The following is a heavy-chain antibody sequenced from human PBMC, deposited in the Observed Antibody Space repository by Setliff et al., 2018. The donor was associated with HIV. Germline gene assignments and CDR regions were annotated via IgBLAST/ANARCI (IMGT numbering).Heavy chain of an antibody. Sequence: LSLTCTVSRGSIKYYFWSWIRQAPGKGLEWVAVIWYDGTNKYYADSVKGRFTISRDNFKNTLFLQMNSLRAEDTAVYYCARDQEWLVEVEGDALHIWGQGTMVTVSS. D-gene: IGHD6-19*01. V-gene: IGHV3-33*08. CDR3: ARDQEWLVEVEGDALHI. CDR2: IWYDGTNK. J-gene: IGHJ3*02. CDR1: RGSIKYYF.